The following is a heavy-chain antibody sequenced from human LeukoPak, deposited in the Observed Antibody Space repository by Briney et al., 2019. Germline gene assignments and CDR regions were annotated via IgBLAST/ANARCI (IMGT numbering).Heavy chain of an antibody. CDR1: GYTFNTYG. V-gene: IGHV7-4-1*02. CDR2: IHPSTGNP. D-gene: IGHD3-16*02. Sequence: ASVKVSCKASGYTFNTYGITWVRQAPGQGLEWMGWIHPSTGNPTYAQGFTGRFVFSLDTSVSTTYLQISSLKAEDTAVYFCARAFQSLGGLSLPDYWGQGTLLTVSS. CDR3: ARAFQSLGGLSLPDY. J-gene: IGHJ4*02.